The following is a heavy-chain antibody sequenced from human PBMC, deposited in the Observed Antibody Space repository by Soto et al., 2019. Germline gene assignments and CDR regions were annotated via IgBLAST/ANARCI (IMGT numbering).Heavy chain of an antibody. CDR3: ARLYGLDAFDI. J-gene: IGHJ3*02. V-gene: IGHV4-59*01. CDR1: GGSISSYD. D-gene: IGHD4-17*01. Sequence: SETLSLTCTVSGGSISSYDWSWIRQPPGKGLEWIGYIYYTGLSNYNPSLKSRVTISVDTSKNQFSLKLSSVTAADTAVYYCARLYGLDAFDIWGQGTMVTVSS. CDR2: IYYTGLS.